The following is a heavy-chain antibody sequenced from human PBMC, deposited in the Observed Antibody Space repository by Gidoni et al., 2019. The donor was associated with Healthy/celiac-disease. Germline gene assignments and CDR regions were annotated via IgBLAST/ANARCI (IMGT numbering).Heavy chain of an antibody. J-gene: IGHJ2*01. CDR2: ITPIFGTA. CDR1: GGTFSTYA. CDR3: AILYCSSTSCYRYWYFDL. Sequence: QVQLVQSGAEVKKPGSSVKVSCKASGGTFSTYAISWVRQAPGQGLEWMGGITPIFGTANYAQKFQGRVTITADKSTSTAYMELSSLRSEDTAVYYCAILYCSSTSCYRYWYFDLWGRGTLVTVSS. D-gene: IGHD2-2*01. V-gene: IGHV1-69*06.